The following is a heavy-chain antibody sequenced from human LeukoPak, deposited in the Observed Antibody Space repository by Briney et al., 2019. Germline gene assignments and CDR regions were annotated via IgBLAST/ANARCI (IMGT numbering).Heavy chain of an antibody. D-gene: IGHD5-18*01. J-gene: IGHJ4*02. Sequence: PGGSLRLSCVASGFTFSNAWMSWVRQAPGKGLEWVGRIKSKTDGGTTDYAAPVKGRFTISRDDSKNTLYLQMNSLKTEDTAVYYCTTTGYSYGYGFDYWGQGTLVTVSS. CDR2: IKSKTDGGTT. CDR1: GFTFSNAW. CDR3: TTTGYSYGYGFDY. V-gene: IGHV3-15*01.